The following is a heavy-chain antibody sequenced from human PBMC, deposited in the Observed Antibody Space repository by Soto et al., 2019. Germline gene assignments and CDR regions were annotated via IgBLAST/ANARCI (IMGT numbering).Heavy chain of an antibody. Sequence: ASVKVSCKASGYTFTSYDINWVRQATGQGLEWMGWMNPNSGNTGYAQKLQGRVTMTRNTSISTAYMELSSLRSEDTAVYYCARADYYDRSGYFLPCGYWGQGTLVTVSS. J-gene: IGHJ4*02. CDR2: MNPNSGNT. CDR1: GYTFTSYD. D-gene: IGHD3-22*01. CDR3: ARADYYDRSGYFLPCGY. V-gene: IGHV1-8*01.